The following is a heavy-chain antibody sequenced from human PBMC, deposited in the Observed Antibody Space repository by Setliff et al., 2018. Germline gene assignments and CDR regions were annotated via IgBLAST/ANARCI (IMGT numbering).Heavy chain of an antibody. CDR3: ARGRGLEWLPESWFDP. CDR1: GGSISSGGYY. CDR2: VYTSGST. V-gene: IGHV4-61*02. Sequence: SETLSLTCTVSGGSISSGGYYWSWIRQPAGKGLEWIGRVYTSGSTNYNPSLNSRVTISLDTSKNQFSLTLTSVTAADTAVYYCARGRGLEWLPESWFDPWGQGTLVTVSS. D-gene: IGHD3-3*01. J-gene: IGHJ5*02.